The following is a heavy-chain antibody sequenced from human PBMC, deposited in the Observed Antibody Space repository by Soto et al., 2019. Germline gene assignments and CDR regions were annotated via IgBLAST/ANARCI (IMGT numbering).Heavy chain of an antibody. Sequence: GGSLRLSCAASGFTFSSYGMHWVRQAPGKGLEWVAVISYDGSNKYYADSVKGRFTISRDNSKNTLYLQMNSLRAEDTAVYYCAKGQVYGDYVNYFDYWGQGTLVTVSS. V-gene: IGHV3-30*18. CDR2: ISYDGSNK. CDR3: AKGQVYGDYVNYFDY. J-gene: IGHJ4*02. D-gene: IGHD4-17*01. CDR1: GFTFSSYG.